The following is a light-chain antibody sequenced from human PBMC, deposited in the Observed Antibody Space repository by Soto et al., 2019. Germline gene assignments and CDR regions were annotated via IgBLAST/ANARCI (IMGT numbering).Light chain of an antibody. Sequence: EIVLTQSPRTPSLSPGERATLSCRPSQSVSSSYLAWYQKKPGQAPRLIIYGASRRDTGIPDRFSGSGSGTDFTLIISRLEPEDFAVYYCQQYGSSPLTFGGGTKVDI. J-gene: IGKJ4*01. CDR1: QSVSSSY. V-gene: IGKV3-20*01. CDR3: QQYGSSPLT. CDR2: GAS.